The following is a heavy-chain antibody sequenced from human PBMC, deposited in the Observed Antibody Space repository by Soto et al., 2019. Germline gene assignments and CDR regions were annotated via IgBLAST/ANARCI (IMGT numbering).Heavy chain of an antibody. CDR3: ATGPSEYLWGSYLRYGDY. CDR2: ISGSSGHT. D-gene: IGHD3-16*01. J-gene: IGHJ4*02. V-gene: IGHV3-23*01. CDR1: VFTFSSFA. Sequence: EVQLLESGGGLVQPGGSLRLSCAASVFTFSSFAMTWVRQAPGKGLEWVSAISGSSGHTYYADSVKGRFTISRDNSKNTLYLQMDSLSAENTAVYSCATGPSEYLWGSYLRYGDYWGQGSLVTVAS.